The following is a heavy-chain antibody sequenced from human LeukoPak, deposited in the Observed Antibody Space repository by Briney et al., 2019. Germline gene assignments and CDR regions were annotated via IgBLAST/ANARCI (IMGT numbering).Heavy chain of an antibody. CDR2: ISGDAGST. Sequence: GGSLRLSCAASGFAFSTYAVNWVRQAPGKGLEWVSVISGDAGSTVYADSVKGRFTISRENSKSTLCVQMNSLRGEDRAVYYCAKQLGYCSDGSCYFPYWGQGTLVTVSS. D-gene: IGHD2-15*01. V-gene: IGHV3-23*01. CDR1: GFAFSTYA. J-gene: IGHJ4*02. CDR3: AKQLGYCSDGSCYFPY.